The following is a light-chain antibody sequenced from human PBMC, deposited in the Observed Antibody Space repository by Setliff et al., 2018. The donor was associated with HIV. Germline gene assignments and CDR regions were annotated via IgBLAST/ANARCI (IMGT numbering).Light chain of an antibody. V-gene: IGLV1-44*01. CDR3: ATWDDSLKGVV. CDR1: RSNIRSNT. Sequence: QSVLTQPPSASGTPGQRVTISCSGSRSNIRSNTVNWYQQLPGTAPKLLIHSNDQRPSRVPDRFSGSKSGTSASLAISGLQSEDEADYYCATWDDSLKGVVFGGGTKGTVL. CDR2: SND. J-gene: IGLJ2*01.